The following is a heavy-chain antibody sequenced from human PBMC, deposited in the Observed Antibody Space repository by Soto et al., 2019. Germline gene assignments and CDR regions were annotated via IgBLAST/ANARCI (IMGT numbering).Heavy chain of an antibody. CDR3: ARIISGGHFDY. CDR2: NNPSGGST. V-gene: IGHV1-46*01. D-gene: IGHD2-15*01. Sequence: ASVKVSCKASGYTFTSYYMHWVRQAPGQGLEWMGINNPSGGSTSYAQKFQGRVTMTRDTSTSTVYMELSSLGSEDTAVYYCARIISGGHFDYWGQGTLVTVSS. J-gene: IGHJ4*02. CDR1: GYTFTSYY.